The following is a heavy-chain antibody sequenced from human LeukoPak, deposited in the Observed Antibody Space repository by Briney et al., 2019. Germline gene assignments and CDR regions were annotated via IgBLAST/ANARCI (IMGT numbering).Heavy chain of an antibody. D-gene: IGHD3-16*02. V-gene: IGHV3-30*02. J-gene: IGHJ4*02. Sequence: GGSLRLSCVASGFAFGTYGIHWVRQAPGKGLEWIGFIHFDGSNSFYANSVKGRFSISRDNSKNILYLQMNSLTAEDTAFYYCAKGRVVDLSLRYQEGFEYWGQGTQVTVSS. CDR3: AKGRVVDLSLRYQEGFEY. CDR1: GFAFGTYG. CDR2: IHFDGSNS.